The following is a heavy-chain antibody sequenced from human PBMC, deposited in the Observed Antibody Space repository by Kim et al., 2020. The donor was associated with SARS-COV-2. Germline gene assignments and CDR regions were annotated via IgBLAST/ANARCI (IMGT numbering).Heavy chain of an antibody. V-gene: IGHV4-4*02. Sequence: PSLKSRVTISVDKSKNQFSLKLSAVTAADTAVYYCASAVWFGELLDYYFDYWGQGTLVTVSS. CDR3: ASAVWFGELLDYYFDY. D-gene: IGHD3-10*01. J-gene: IGHJ4*02.